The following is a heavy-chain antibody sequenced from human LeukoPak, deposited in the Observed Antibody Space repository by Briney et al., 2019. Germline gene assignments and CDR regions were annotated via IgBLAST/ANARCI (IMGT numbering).Heavy chain of an antibody. V-gene: IGHV3-48*04. CDR1: GFTFSSYA. Sequence: GGSLRLSCAASGFTFSSYAMSWVRQAPGKGLEWISYISTGTTVHYADSVKGRFTISRDNAKNSLYLQMNSLRAEDTAVYYCARWDGIVVVPAAFYYGMDVWGQGTTVTVSS. D-gene: IGHD2-2*01. CDR3: ARWDGIVVVPAAFYYGMDV. CDR2: ISTGTTV. J-gene: IGHJ6*02.